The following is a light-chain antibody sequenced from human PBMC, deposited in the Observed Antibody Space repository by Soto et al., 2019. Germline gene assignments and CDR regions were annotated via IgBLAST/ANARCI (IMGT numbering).Light chain of an antibody. J-gene: IGKJ4*01. Sequence: EIVMTPSPATLSVSPGESATLSCRASLSVSSNLAWYQQKPGQAPRLLIYGTSTRATGIPARFSGSGSGTEFTLTLSTMQTEDLATYDCKKANSFKLTVGGGNK. CDR1: LSVSSN. CDR3: KKANSFKLT. V-gene: IGKV3-15*01. CDR2: GTS.